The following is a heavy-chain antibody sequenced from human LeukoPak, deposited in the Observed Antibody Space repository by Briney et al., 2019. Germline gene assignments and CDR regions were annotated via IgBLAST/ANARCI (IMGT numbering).Heavy chain of an antibody. CDR3: TRHRPSTYYDFWSGYYSDLYYFDY. CDR1: GFTFSGSA. V-gene: IGHV3-73*01. Sequence: GGSLLLSCAASGFTFSGSAMHWVRQASGKGLEWVGRIRSKANSYSTAYAASVKGRFTISRDDSKNTAYLQMNSLKTEDTAVYYCTRHRPSTYYDFWSGYYSDLYYFDYWGQGTLVTVSS. J-gene: IGHJ4*02. D-gene: IGHD3-3*01. CDR2: IRSKANSYST.